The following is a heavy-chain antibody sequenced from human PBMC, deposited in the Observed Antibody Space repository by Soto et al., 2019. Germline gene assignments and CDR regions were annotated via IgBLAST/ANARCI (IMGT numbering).Heavy chain of an antibody. CDR1: GGTFYTYT. V-gene: IGHV1-69*15. D-gene: IGHD5-18*01. J-gene: IGHJ4*02. CDR2: ITPIYPTT. CDR3: ARIPRYSFPTSDDLDS. Sequence: QVQLVQSGAEVRKPGSSVQVSCKASGGTFYTYTFSWVRQAPGQGLEWMGSITPIYPTTNYAEKFQGRRTVTAYGSTNTAYMELNSLTSEDTAVYYCARIPRYSFPTSDDLDSWGQGTLVTVSS.